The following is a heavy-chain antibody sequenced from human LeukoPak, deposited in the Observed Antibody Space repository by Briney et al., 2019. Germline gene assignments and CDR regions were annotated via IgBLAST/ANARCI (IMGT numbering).Heavy chain of an antibody. CDR2: INTNTGNP. J-gene: IGHJ4*02. CDR3: ARAVGSSSWYRYYFDY. V-gene: IGHV7-4-1*02. D-gene: IGHD6-13*01. Sequence: ASVKVSCKASRYTFTSYAMNWVRQAPGQGLEWMGWINTNTGNPTYAQGFTGRFVFSLDTSVSTAYLRISSLKAEDTAVYYCARAVGSSSWYRYYFDYWGQGTLVTVSS. CDR1: RYTFTSYA.